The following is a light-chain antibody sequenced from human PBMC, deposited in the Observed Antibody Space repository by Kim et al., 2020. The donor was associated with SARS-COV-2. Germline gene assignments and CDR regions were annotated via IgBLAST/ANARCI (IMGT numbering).Light chain of an antibody. CDR3: QSFDSDLSGLL. CDR2: GNT. Sequence: QSVLTQPPSVSGAPGQRVTISCTGTNSNIGAGFDVHWYQHLPGTGPKVIIYGNTVRPTGVPDRFSASRSGTSASLAITVLQADDEAYYYCQSFDSDLSGLLFGGGTQLTVL. V-gene: IGLV1-40*01. J-gene: IGLJ2*01. CDR1: NSNIGAGFD.